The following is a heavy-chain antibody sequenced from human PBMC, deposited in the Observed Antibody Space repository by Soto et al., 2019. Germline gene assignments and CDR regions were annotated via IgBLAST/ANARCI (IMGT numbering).Heavy chain of an antibody. D-gene: IGHD5-18*01. CDR1: GYTFTSYG. Sequence: GASVKVSCKASGYTFTSYGISWVRQAPGQGLEWMGCISAYNGNTNYAQKLQGRVTMTSDTSTSTAYMELRSLRSDDTAVYYCAREGRGYSYGLSDYWGQGTLVTVSS. CDR2: ISAYNGNT. J-gene: IGHJ4*02. CDR3: AREGRGYSYGLSDY. V-gene: IGHV1-18*04.